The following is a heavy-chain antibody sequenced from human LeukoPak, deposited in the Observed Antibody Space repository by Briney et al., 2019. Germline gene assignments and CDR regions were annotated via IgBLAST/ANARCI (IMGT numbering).Heavy chain of an antibody. J-gene: IGHJ6*03. Sequence: GGSLRLSCAASGFTFSSYWMSWVRQAPGKGLEWVANIKQDGSEKYYVDSVKGRFTISRDNAKNSLYLQMNSLRAEDTAVYYYARSVDTAMAYYYYYMDVWGKGTTVTVS. D-gene: IGHD5-18*01. V-gene: IGHV3-7*01. CDR2: IKQDGSEK. CDR1: GFTFSSYW. CDR3: ARSVDTAMAYYYYYMDV.